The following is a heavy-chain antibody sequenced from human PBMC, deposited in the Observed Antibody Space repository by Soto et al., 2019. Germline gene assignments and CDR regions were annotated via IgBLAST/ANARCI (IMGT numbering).Heavy chain of an antibody. CDR2: IIPILGIA. J-gene: IGHJ4*02. CDR3: ARNPPTGSSLVFGDY. D-gene: IGHD6-6*01. Sequence: QVQLVQSGAEVKKPGSSVKVSCKASGGTFSSYTISWVRQAPGQGLEWMGRIIPILGIANYAQKFQGRVTITADKSTSTAYMELSSLRSEDTAVYYCARNPPTGSSLVFGDYWGQGTLVTVSS. CDR1: GGTFSSYT. V-gene: IGHV1-69*02.